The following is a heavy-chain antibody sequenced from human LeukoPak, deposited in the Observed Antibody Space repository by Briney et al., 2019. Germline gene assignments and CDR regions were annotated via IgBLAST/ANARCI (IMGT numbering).Heavy chain of an antibody. Sequence: GSLRLSCVASGFPFSSYWMTWVRQAPGKGLEWVANIKQDGSKKSYVDSVKGRFTISRDNAKNSLYLQMNSLRAEDTAVYYCARGGYSSSWYHFDYWAREPWSPSPQ. D-gene: IGHD6-13*01. CDR2: IKQDGSKK. CDR1: GFPFSSYW. V-gene: IGHV3-7*03. CDR3: ARGGYSSSWYHFDY. J-gene: IGHJ4*02.